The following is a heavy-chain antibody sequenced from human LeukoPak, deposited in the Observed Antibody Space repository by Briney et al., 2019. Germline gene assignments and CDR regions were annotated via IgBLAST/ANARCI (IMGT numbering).Heavy chain of an antibody. J-gene: IGHJ5*02. V-gene: IGHV3-74*01. CDR3: AKDRPPTYYYGSGSSTDFDP. Sequence: GGSLRLSCAASGFTFSSYWMHWVRQAPGKGLVWVSRINSDGSSTSYADSVKGRFTISRDNSKNTLYLQMNSLRAEDTAVYYCAKDRPPTYYYGSGSSTDFDPWGQGTLVTVSS. CDR2: INSDGSST. D-gene: IGHD3-10*01. CDR1: GFTFSSYW.